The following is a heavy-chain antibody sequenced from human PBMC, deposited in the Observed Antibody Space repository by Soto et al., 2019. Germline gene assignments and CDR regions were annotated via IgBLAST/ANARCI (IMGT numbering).Heavy chain of an antibody. J-gene: IGHJ4*02. Sequence: QVQLVQSGAEVKKHGSSVKFSCKASGGIFSTYAISWLRQAPGHGLEWMGGIIPIFGTPNYAQKFQGRVTITADESTSTAYMELGRLRSEDTAVYYCARDRDDYGSGNYYNRIDFWGQGTLVTVSS. CDR1: GGIFSTYA. CDR2: IIPIFGTP. V-gene: IGHV1-69*01. D-gene: IGHD3-10*01. CDR3: ARDRDDYGSGNYYNRIDF.